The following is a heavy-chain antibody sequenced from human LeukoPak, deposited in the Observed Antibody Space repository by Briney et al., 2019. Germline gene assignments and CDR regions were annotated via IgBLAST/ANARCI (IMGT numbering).Heavy chain of an antibody. CDR3: ARVRLSNGMDV. J-gene: IGHJ6*02. V-gene: IGHV4-31*03. CDR2: IYYSGST. D-gene: IGHD3-10*01. CDR1: GGSISSGGYY. Sequence: SQTLSLTCTVSGGSISSGGYYWSWIRHYPGKGLEWIGYIYYSGSTYYNPSLKSRVTISQDTSKNQFSLKVSSVTATDTAVYYCARVRLSNGMDVWGQGTTVTVSS.